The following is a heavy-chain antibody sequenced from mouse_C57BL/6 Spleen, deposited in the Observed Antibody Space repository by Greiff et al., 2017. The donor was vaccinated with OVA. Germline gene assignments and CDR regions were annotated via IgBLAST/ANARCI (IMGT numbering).Heavy chain of an antibody. Sequence: EVQVVESGGGLVKPGGSLKLSCAASGFTFSDYGMHWVRQAPEKGLEWVTYISSGSSTIYYADTVKGRFTISRDNAKNTLFLQMTSLRSEDTAMYYCARGLYYDYDGWGQGTTLTVSS. V-gene: IGHV5-17*01. CDR1: GFTFSDYG. J-gene: IGHJ2*01. D-gene: IGHD2-4*01. CDR2: ISSGSSTI. CDR3: ARGLYYDYDG.